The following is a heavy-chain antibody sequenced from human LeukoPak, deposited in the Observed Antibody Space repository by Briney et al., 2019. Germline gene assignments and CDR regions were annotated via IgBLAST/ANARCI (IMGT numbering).Heavy chain of an antibody. CDR1: GGSISSYY. CDR3: ARDSSGYYEHHFDY. CDR2: IYYSGST. Sequence: SETLSLTCTVSGGSISSYYWSWIRQPPGKGLEWIGYIYYSGSTNYNPSLKSRVTISVDTSKNQFSLKLSSVTAADTAVYYCARDSSGYYEHHFDYWGQGTLVTVSS. V-gene: IGHV4-59*12. D-gene: IGHD3-22*01. J-gene: IGHJ4*02.